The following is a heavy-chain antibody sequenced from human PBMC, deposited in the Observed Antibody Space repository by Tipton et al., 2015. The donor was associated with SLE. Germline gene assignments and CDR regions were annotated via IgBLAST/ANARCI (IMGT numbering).Heavy chain of an antibody. J-gene: IGHJ4*02. CDR2: ISAYNGNT. V-gene: IGHV1-18*01. D-gene: IGHD2-2*01. Sequence: QLVQSGAEVKKPGASVKVSCKASGYTFVNYGISWVRQAPGQGLEWMGWISAYNGNTNYAQNFQGRVTMTTDTSTNTAYMELRSLRSDDTAVYYCARRSVPAAMNFFDYWGQGTLVTVSS. CDR1: GYTFVNYG. CDR3: ARRSVPAAMNFFDY.